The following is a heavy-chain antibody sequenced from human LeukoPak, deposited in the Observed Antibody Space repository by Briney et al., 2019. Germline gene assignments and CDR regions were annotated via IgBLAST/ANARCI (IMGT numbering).Heavy chain of an antibody. V-gene: IGHV4-38-2*01. J-gene: IGHJ4*02. D-gene: IGHD6-25*01. CDR1: GYSISSGYY. CDR3: TRLAGSSGYGY. Sequence: PSETLSLTCAVSGYSISSGYYWGWIRQSPGKGLEWIGSVYHSGSTYYNPSLKSRVTISVDTSKNQSSLKLSSVTAADTAVYYCTRLAGSSGYGYWGQGTLVTVSS. CDR2: VYHSGST.